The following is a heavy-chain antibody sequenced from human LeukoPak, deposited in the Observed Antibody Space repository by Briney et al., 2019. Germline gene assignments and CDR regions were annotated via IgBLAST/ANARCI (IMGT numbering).Heavy chain of an antibody. CDR2: IYYSGST. D-gene: IGHD2-21*01. V-gene: IGHV4-59*08. J-gene: IGHJ5*02. Sequence: SETLSLTCTVSGGSISSYYWSWIRQPPGKGLEWIGYIYYSGSTNYNPSLKSRVTISVDTSKNQFSLKLSSVTAADTAVYYCARLLGSHINYFDPWGQGTLVTVSS. CDR3: ARLLGSHINYFDP. CDR1: GGSISSYY.